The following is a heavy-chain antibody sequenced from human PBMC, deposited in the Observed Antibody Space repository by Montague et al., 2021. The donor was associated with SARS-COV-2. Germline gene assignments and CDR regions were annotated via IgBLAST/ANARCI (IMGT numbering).Heavy chain of an antibody. CDR1: GGSISSSSYY. CDR2: IYYSGST. J-gene: IGHJ3*02. D-gene: IGHD3-22*01. CDR3: ARFPTSYYYDSKAAPATPDAFDI. Sequence: SETLSLTCTVSGGSISSSSYYWGWIRQPPGKGLEWIGSIYYSGSTYYNPSLKSRVTISVDTSTNQLSLKLSSVTAADTAVYYCARFPTSYYYDSKAAPATPDAFDIWGQGTMVTVSS. V-gene: IGHV4-39*01.